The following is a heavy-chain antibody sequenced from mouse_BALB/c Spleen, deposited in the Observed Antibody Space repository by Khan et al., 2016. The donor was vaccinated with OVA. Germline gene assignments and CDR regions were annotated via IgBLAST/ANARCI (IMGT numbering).Heavy chain of an antibody. D-gene: IGHD1-1*01. CDR2: IYPFNDDT. CDR3: APVGNYYVSFAY. Sequence: VQLQQSGPELVKPGASVKMSCKVSGYTFTSYVMHWVKQKPGLGLEWIGYIYPFNDDTKYNEKFKGKATLTSDKSSSTAYMELSSLTSEDSAVYYCAPVGNYYVSFAYWGQGTLVTVSA. CDR1: GYTFTSYV. V-gene: IGHV1S136*01. J-gene: IGHJ3*01.